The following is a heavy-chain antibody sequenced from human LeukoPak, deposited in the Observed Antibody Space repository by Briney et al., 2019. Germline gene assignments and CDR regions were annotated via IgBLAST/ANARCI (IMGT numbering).Heavy chain of an antibody. Sequence: ASVTVSFMASGYTFTGYYMHWVRQAPGQGFEWMGWINPNSGDTNYAQKFQGRVTMTRDTYISTAHMELSRLRSDDTAVYYCARANPLYCSSTTCLFDYWGQGTLVTVSS. CDR1: GYTFTGYY. V-gene: IGHV1-2*02. CDR3: ARANPLYCSSTTCLFDY. J-gene: IGHJ4*02. CDR2: INPNSGDT. D-gene: IGHD2-2*01.